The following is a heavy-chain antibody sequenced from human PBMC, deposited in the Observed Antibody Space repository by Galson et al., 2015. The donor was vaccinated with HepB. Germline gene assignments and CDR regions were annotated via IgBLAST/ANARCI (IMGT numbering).Heavy chain of an antibody. CDR3: AREAGTGYSYYHGMDV. Sequence: SLRLSCAASGFNVSSNYMSWVRQAPGKGLEWVSVIYSDGSTYYADFVRGRFTISRDNSKNTLDLEMNSLRDEDTAIYYCAREAGTGYSYYHGMDVWGQGTTVSVS. J-gene: IGHJ6*02. CDR2: IYSDGST. CDR1: GFNVSSNY. D-gene: IGHD1-14*01. V-gene: IGHV3-53*05.